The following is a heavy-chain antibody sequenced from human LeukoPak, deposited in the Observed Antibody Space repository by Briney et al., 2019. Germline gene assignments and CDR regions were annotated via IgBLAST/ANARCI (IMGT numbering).Heavy chain of an antibody. V-gene: IGHV3-30-3*01. CDR1: GFTFSSYA. Sequence: LRLSCAASGFTFSSYAMHWVRQAPGKGLEWVAVISYDGSNKYYADSVKGRFTISRDNSKNTLYPQMNSLRAEDTAVYYCAREFRALLLWFGEFGPFDYWGQGTLVTVSS. CDR2: ISYDGSNK. CDR3: AREFRALLLWFGEFGPFDY. J-gene: IGHJ4*02. D-gene: IGHD3-10*01.